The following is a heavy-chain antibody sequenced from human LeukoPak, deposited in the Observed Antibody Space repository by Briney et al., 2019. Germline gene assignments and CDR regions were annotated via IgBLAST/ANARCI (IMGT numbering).Heavy chain of an antibody. CDR1: GGSISSGSYY. V-gene: IGHV4-61*02. D-gene: IGHD2-2*01. Sequence: TLSLTCAVSGGSISSGSYYWSWIRQPAGKGLEWIGRIYTSGSTNYNPSLKSRVTISVDTSKNQFSLKLSSVTAADTAVYYCARQIVVVPAATRYYYYYYMDVWGKGTTVTISS. J-gene: IGHJ6*03. CDR2: IYTSGST. CDR3: ARQIVVVPAATRYYYYYYMDV.